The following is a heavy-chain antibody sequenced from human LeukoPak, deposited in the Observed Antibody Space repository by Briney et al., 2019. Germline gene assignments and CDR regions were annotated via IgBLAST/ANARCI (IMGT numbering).Heavy chain of an antibody. CDR2: ISSSSSYI. V-gene: IGHV3-21*01. J-gene: IGHJ4*02. D-gene: IGHD6-13*01. CDR3: ARIPNIAAAGTSFDY. Sequence: GGSLRLSCAASGFTFSSYSMNWVRQAPGEGLEWVSSISSSSSYIYYADSVKGRFTISRDNAKNSLYLQMNSLRAEDTAVYYCARIPNIAAAGTSFDYWGQGTLVTVSS. CDR1: GFTFSSYS.